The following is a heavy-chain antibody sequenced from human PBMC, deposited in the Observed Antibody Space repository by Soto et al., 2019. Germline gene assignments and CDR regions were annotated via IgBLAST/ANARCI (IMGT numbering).Heavy chain of an antibody. CDR2: ISYDGSNK. CDR3: AREGARFLEWLLSS. CDR1: GFTFSSYA. J-gene: IGHJ5*02. D-gene: IGHD3-3*01. V-gene: IGHV3-30-3*01. Sequence: GGSLRLSCAASGFTFSSYAMHWVRQAPGKGLEWVAVISYDGSNKYYADSVKGRFTISRDNSKNTLYLQMNSLRAEDTAVYYCAREGARFLEWLLSSWGQGTLVTVSS.